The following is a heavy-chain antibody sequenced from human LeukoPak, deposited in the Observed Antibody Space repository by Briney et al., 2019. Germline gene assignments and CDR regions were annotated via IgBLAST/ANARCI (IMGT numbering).Heavy chain of an antibody. CDR2: IYHSGST. J-gene: IGHJ4*02. CDR1: GYSISSGYY. D-gene: IGHD3-22*01. CDR3: ARESRIGYYFDY. Sequence: SETLSLTCSVSGYSISSGYYWGWIRQPPGKGLEWIGIIYHSGSTYYNPSLKSRVTLSVDTSKNQFSLKVTSVTAADTAVYYCARESRIGYYFDYWGQGTLVTVSS. V-gene: IGHV4-38-2*02.